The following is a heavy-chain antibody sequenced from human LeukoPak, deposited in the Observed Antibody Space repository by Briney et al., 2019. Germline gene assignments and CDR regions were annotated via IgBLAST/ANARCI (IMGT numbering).Heavy chain of an antibody. CDR3: AEDGGSPTITYYFDY. V-gene: IGHV3-30*18. Sequence: GGSLRLSCAASGFTFIRFGMHWVRQAPGKRLEWVAVISYDGSEKYYADSVKGRFTISRDNSKNTLYLQMNSLRAEDTAVYHCAEDGGSPTITYYFDYWGQGTLVTVSS. CDR2: ISYDGSEK. CDR1: GFTFIRFG. J-gene: IGHJ4*02. D-gene: IGHD1-26*01.